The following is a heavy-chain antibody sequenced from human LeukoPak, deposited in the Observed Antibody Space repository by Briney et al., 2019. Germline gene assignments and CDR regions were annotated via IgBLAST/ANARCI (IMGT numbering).Heavy chain of an antibody. Sequence: SETLSLTCTVSGGSISSYYWSWIRQPPGKGLEWIGEINHSGSTNYNPSLKSRVTISVDTSKNQFSLKLNSVTAADTAVYYCARGRYSSSWYVRTRWFDPWGQGTLVTVSS. D-gene: IGHD6-13*01. CDR3: ARGRYSSSWYVRTRWFDP. V-gene: IGHV4-34*01. J-gene: IGHJ5*02. CDR1: GGSISSYY. CDR2: INHSGST.